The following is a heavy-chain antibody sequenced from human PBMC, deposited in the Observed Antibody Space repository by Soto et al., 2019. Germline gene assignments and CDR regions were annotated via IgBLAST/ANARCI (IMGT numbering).Heavy chain of an antibody. J-gene: IGHJ6*02. CDR3: ARGGGIAAAGYGMDV. CDR2: INHSGST. Sequence: PSETLSLTWAVYGGSFSGFYCSWIRQPPGKGLEWIGEINHSGSTNYNPSLKSRVTISVDTSKNQFSLKLSSVTAADTAVYYCARGGGIAAAGYGMDVWGQGTTVTVSS. CDR1: GGSFSGFY. V-gene: IGHV4-34*01. D-gene: IGHD6-13*01.